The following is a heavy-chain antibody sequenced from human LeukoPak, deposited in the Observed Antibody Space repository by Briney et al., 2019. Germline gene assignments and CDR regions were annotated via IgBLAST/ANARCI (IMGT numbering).Heavy chain of an antibody. Sequence: GGSLRLSCAASGFTFANAWMYWVRQAPGKGLEWVARIKSRTDGGTTDYAAPVKGRFTISRDDSKNTLYLEMNSLKTEDTGVFYCATRINRDGYNWAYDHWGQGTLVTVSS. J-gene: IGHJ4*02. V-gene: IGHV3-15*01. CDR2: IKSRTDGGTT. CDR1: GFTFANAW. CDR3: ATRINRDGYNWAYDH. D-gene: IGHD5-24*01.